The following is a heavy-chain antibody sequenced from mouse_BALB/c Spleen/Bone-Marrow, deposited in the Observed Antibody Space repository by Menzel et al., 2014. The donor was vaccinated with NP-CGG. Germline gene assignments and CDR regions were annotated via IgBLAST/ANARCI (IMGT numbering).Heavy chain of an antibody. J-gene: IGHJ2*01. Sequence: VKLMESGAELASPGASVKMSCKASGYTFTDYTIQWVKQRPGQGLEWIGYVNPRSGYANYNQKFKDKATLTADKSSSTDFMQLSSLTSEVSAFYYCTRPKGCALDYWGQGTALTVPS. V-gene: IGHV1-4*01. CDR3: TRPKGCALDY. CDR2: VNPRSGYA. CDR1: GYTFTDYT.